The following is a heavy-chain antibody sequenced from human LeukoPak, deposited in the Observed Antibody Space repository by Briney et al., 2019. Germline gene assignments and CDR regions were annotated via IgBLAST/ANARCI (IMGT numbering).Heavy chain of an antibody. V-gene: IGHV5-51*01. Sequence: GESLKISCKGSGYSFTSYWIGWVRQMPGKGLEWMGIIYPGDSDTRYSPSFQGQVTISADKSISTAYLQWSILKASDTAMYYCARHVRIAAAHNWFDPRGQGTLVTVSS. CDR1: GYSFTSYW. D-gene: IGHD6-13*01. CDR2: IYPGDSDT. CDR3: ARHVRIAAAHNWFDP. J-gene: IGHJ5*02.